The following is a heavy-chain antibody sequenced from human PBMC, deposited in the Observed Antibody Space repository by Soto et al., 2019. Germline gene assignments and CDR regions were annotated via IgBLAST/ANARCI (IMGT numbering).Heavy chain of an antibody. V-gene: IGHV4-39*01. CDR1: GGSISSSSYY. CDR3: ARRSSGSYFDY. J-gene: IGHJ4*02. D-gene: IGHD1-26*01. Sequence: SLTCTVSGGSISSSSYYWGWIRQPPGKGLEWIGSIYYSGSTYYNPSLKSRVTISVDTSKNQFSLKLSSVTAADTAVYYCARRSSGSYFDYWGQGTLVTVSS. CDR2: IYYSGST.